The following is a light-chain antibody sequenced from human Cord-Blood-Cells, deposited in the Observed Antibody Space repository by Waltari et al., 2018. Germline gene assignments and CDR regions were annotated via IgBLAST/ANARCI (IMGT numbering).Light chain of an antibody. CDR1: TSDLGGYNY. J-gene: IGLJ1*01. CDR2: EVS. Sequence: QSALTQPASVSGSPGQSITLPCPGTTSDLGGYNYVSWYQQHPGKAPKLMLYEVSNRPAWVSNRFSGSKSGNTASLTISGLQAEDEADYYCSSYTSSSILFGTGTKVTVL. CDR3: SSYTSSSIL. V-gene: IGLV2-14*01.